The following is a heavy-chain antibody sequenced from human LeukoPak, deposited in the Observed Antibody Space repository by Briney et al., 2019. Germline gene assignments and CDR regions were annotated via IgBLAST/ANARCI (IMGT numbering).Heavy chain of an antibody. Sequence: GGSLRLSCAASGFTFDDYGLNWVRQAPGKGLEWVSGINWNGGSTGYADSVKGRFTISRDNAKNSLYLQMNSLRAEDTALYYCASTIFGGFDPWGQGTLVTVSS. CDR3: ASTIFGGFDP. CDR1: GFTFDDYG. J-gene: IGHJ5*02. V-gene: IGHV3-20*04. CDR2: INWNGGST. D-gene: IGHD3-3*01.